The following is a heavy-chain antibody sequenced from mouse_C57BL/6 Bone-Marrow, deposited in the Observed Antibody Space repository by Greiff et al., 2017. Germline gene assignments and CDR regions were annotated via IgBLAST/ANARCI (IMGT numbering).Heavy chain of an antibody. CDR2: IYPGSGST. CDR1: GYTFTSYW. CDR3: ARGLYPYWYFDV. V-gene: IGHV1-55*01. J-gene: IGHJ1*03. D-gene: IGHD2-12*01. Sequence: VQLQQPGAELVKPGASVKMSCKASGYTFTSYWITWVKQRPGQGLEWIGDIYPGSGSTNYNEKFKSKATLTVDTSSSTAYMQLSSLTSEDSAVSDCARGLYPYWYFDVWGTGTTVTVSS.